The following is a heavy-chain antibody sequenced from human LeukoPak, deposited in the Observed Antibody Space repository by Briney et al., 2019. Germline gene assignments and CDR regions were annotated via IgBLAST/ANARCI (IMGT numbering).Heavy chain of an antibody. D-gene: IGHD5-24*01. CDR3: ARAVEMATMGDDY. CDR1: GGTFTSYG. V-gene: IGHV1-18*01. Sequence: ASVKVSCKASGGTFTSYGISWVRQAPGQGLEWMGWISACNGNTNYAQRLQGRVTMTTDTSTSTAYMELRSLRSDDTAVYYCARAVEMATMGDDYWGQGTLVTVSS. CDR2: ISACNGNT. J-gene: IGHJ4*02.